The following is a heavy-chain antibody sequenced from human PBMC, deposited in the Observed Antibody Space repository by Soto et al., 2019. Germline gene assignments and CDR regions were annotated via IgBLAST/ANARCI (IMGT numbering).Heavy chain of an antibody. V-gene: IGHV1-18*04. CDR2: VSGNNGAS. CDR3: VRDQKYFRVNGNWFDS. J-gene: IGHJ5*01. D-gene: IGHD2-2*01. Sequence: QVQLMQSGTEVKKPGASVTVSCKASGYTSADFGISWVRQAPGQGLEWMGWVSGNNGASNPAPKVQGRITMTLDTSTGFSYMALRSLRSDDTAIYYSVRDQKYFRVNGNWFDSWGQGTLVSVSS. CDR1: GYTSADFG.